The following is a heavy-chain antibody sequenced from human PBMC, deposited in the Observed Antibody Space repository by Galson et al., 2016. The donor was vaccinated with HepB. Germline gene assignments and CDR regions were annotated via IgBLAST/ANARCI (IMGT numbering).Heavy chain of an antibody. CDR2: IIPISGTA. V-gene: IGHV1-69*13. CDR1: GGTFSSYA. Sequence: SVKVSCKASGGTFSSYAISWVRQAPGQGLEWMGGIIPISGTANYAQKFQVRVAITADEFTSTAYMELSSLRSEDTAVYYCARVAVANGYYYYEYGRDVWGQGTSVTVSS. CDR3: ARVAVANGYYYYEYGRDV. J-gene: IGHJ6*02. D-gene: IGHD6-19*01.